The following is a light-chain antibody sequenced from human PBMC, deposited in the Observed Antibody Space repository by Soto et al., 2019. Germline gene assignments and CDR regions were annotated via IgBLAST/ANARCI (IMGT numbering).Light chain of an antibody. J-gene: IGKJ2*01. CDR2: GAS. CDR1: QSVSSSS. Sequence: ENVLTQSPDTLSLSPGERATLSCWASQSVSSSSLAWYQQKPGQAPRLLIYGASSRATGIPDRFSGRGSGTDFTLTISRLEPEDFAVYYCQQYGSSPYTFGQGTKLEIK. V-gene: IGKV3-20*01. CDR3: QQYGSSPYT.